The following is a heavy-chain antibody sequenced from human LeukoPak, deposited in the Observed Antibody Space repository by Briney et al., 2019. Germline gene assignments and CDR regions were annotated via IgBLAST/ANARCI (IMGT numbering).Heavy chain of an antibody. V-gene: IGHV3-33*01. J-gene: IGHJ4*02. CDR2: IWYDGSNE. CDR1: GFTFSNYG. CDR3: ARGGTFGVDISDY. D-gene: IGHD3-3*01. Sequence: GRSLRLSCAASGFTFSNYGMHWVRQAPGKGLEWVAVIWYDGSNEYYADSVKGRFTISRDNSKNTLYLQMISLRAEDTAVYYCARGGTFGVDISDYWGQGTLVTVSS.